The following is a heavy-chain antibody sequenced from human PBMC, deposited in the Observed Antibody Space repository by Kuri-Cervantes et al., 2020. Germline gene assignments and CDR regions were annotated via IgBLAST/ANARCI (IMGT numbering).Heavy chain of an antibody. CDR3: ARDLFGCSHGYGMDV. D-gene: IGHD2-8*01. V-gene: IGHV3-48*04. CDR2: ISSSSSTI. J-gene: IGHJ6*02. Sequence: GESLKISCAASGFTFSSYSMNWVRQAPGKGLEWVSYISSSSSTIYYADSVKGRFTISRDNVKNTLYLQMNTLRAEDTAVYYCARDLFGCSHGYGMDVWGQGTTVTVSS. CDR1: GFTFSSYS.